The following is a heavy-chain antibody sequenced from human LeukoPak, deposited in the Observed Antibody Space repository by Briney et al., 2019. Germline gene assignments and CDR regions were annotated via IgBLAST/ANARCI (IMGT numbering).Heavy chain of an antibody. J-gene: IGHJ4*02. CDR2: ISPNGGTT. Sequence: GASVKVSCKASGYTFTDYFIHWVRQAPGQGPEWMGIISPNGGTTNYAQKFQDRVTMTRDTSTSTVYMELSSLRSEDTAVYYCARGYCTNGVCRTFDIWGQGTLVTVSS. CDR3: ARGYCTNGVCRTFDI. D-gene: IGHD2-8*01. V-gene: IGHV1-46*01. CDR1: GYTFTDYF.